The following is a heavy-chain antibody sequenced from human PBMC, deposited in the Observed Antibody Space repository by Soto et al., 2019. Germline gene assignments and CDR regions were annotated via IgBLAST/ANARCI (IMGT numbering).Heavy chain of an antibody. Sequence: QVQLVQSGTEVQKPGASVKVSCKASGYTFNNFVVAWVRQAPGQGLEWMGWISASNGDTNYAQKFPGRVSMATDASTNTAYLHLRRLRSDDTAVYYCARATVRVVPTAPSIDHWGQGTRVSVSS. D-gene: IGHD2-21*01. V-gene: IGHV1-18*01. CDR2: ISASNGDT. CDR1: GYTFNNFV. J-gene: IGHJ4*02. CDR3: ARATVRVVPTAPSIDH.